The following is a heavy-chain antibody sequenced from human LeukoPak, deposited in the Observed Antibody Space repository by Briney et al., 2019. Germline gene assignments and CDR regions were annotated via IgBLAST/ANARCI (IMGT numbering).Heavy chain of an antibody. J-gene: IGHJ4*02. Sequence: GESLKISCKGSGYSFTSYWIGWVRRMPGKGLEWMGIIYPGDSDTRYSPSFQGQVTIPVEKSTSTAYLQWSSLKASDTAMHYCARSYYDESGYYCDYWGQGTLVTVSS. D-gene: IGHD3-22*01. CDR3: ARSYYDESGYYCDY. CDR1: GYSFTSYW. CDR2: IYPGDSDT. V-gene: IGHV5-51*01.